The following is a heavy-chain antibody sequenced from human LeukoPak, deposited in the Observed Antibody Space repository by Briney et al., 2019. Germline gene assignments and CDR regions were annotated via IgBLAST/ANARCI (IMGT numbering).Heavy chain of an antibody. CDR1: GFTFSSYA. CDR3: ARHLAAAGTAFDI. Sequence: GGSLRLSCAASGFTFSSYAMSWVRQAPGKGLEWVSAISGSGGSTYYADSVKGRFTISRDNSKNTLYLQMNSLRAEDTALYYCARHLAAAGTAFDIWGQGTMVTVSS. V-gene: IGHV3-23*01. J-gene: IGHJ3*02. D-gene: IGHD6-13*01. CDR2: ISGSGGST.